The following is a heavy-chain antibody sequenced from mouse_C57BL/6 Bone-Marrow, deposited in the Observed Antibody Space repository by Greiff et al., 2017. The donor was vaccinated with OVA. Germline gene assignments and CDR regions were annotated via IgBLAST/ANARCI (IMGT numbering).Heavy chain of an antibody. D-gene: IGHD1-1*01. Sequence: VQLQQSGAELVKPGASVKLSCKASGYTFTSYWMHWVKQRPGQGLEWIGMIHPNSGSTNYNEKFKSKATLTVDKSSSTAYMQLSSLTSEDSAVYYCARYANYYGSSYGYFDVWGTGTTVTVSS. J-gene: IGHJ1*03. V-gene: IGHV1-64*01. CDR2: IHPNSGST. CDR3: ARYANYYGSSYGYFDV. CDR1: GYTFTSYW.